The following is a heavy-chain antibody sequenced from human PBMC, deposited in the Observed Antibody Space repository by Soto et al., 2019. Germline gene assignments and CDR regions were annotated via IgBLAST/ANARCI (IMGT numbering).Heavy chain of an antibody. J-gene: IGHJ4*02. Sequence: SETLSLTCSVSGDSISNNKWWSWVRQPPGKGLEWIGSIYYSGSTYYNPSLKSRVTISVDTSKNQFSLKLSSVTAADTAVYYCARHRATYYYDSSGYGFDYWGQGTLVTVSS. D-gene: IGHD3-22*01. CDR2: IYYSGST. CDR3: ARHRATYYYDSSGYGFDY. CDR1: GDSISNNKW. V-gene: IGHV4-39*01.